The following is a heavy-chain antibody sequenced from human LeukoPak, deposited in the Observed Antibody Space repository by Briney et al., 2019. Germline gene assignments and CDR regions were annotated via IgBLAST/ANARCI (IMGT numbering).Heavy chain of an antibody. D-gene: IGHD3-22*01. Sequence: GASVKVSCKASGYTFTAYHIHWVRQAAGQGLEWMGWINTNNGGTNYAQKFQGSVTMTRDTSISTAYMELSRLRSDDTAMYYCARDYYDSSGHRFDYWGQGTLVTVSS. J-gene: IGHJ4*02. CDR1: GYTFTAYH. CDR2: INTNNGGT. V-gene: IGHV1-2*02. CDR3: ARDYYDSSGHRFDY.